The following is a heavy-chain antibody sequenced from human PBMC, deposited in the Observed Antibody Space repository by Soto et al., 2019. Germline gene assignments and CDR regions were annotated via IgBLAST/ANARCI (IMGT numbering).Heavy chain of an antibody. Sequence: EVQRLESGGGLEQPGGSLRLSCAASGFTFSSYAMSWVRQAPGKGLEWVSAISGSGGSTYYADSVKGRFTISRDNSKNTLYLQMNSLRAEDTAVYYCPKGNSSSWYLGYWGQGTLVTVSS. CDR1: GFTFSSYA. CDR2: ISGSGGST. CDR3: PKGNSSSWYLGY. J-gene: IGHJ4*02. V-gene: IGHV3-23*01. D-gene: IGHD6-13*01.